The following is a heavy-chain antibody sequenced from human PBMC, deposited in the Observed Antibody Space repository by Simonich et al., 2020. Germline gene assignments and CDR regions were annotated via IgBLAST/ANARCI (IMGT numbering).Heavy chain of an antibody. D-gene: IGHD7-27*01. Sequence: EVQLVESGGGLVQPGGSLRLSCAASGFTFNSYWMNWVRQAPGKGRVRSLHINSDGSSTSYADSVKGRFTIYRDNAKNTLYLQMNSLRAEDTAVYYCAREAGDLWYFDLWGRGTLVTVSS. CDR1: GFTFNSYW. J-gene: IGHJ2*01. CDR3: AREAGDLWYFDL. V-gene: IGHV3-74*01. CDR2: INSDGSST.